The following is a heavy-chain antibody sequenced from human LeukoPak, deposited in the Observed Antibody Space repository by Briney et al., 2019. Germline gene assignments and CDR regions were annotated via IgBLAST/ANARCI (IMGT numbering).Heavy chain of an antibody. CDR1: GYIFTSYW. D-gene: IGHD6-13*01. Sequence: GASLQISCKGSGYIFTSYWIGWVRQLPGKGLEWMGIIYPGDSDTRYSPSFQGQVTISADKSISTAYLQWSSLKASDTAMYYCARQYSSSLDYWGQGTLVTVSS. CDR2: IYPGDSDT. V-gene: IGHV5-51*01. CDR3: ARQYSSSLDY. J-gene: IGHJ4*02.